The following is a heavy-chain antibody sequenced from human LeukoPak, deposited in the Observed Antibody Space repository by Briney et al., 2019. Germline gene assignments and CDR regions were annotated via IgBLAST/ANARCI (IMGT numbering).Heavy chain of an antibody. CDR3: ARAAVVTPFFDY. V-gene: IGHV1-2*02. J-gene: IGHJ4*02. CDR2: IKPNSGGT. CDR1: GYTFTSYY. Sequence: ASVKVSCKASGYTFTSYYMHWVRQAPGQGLEWMGWIKPNSGGTNYAQKLQGRVTMTTDTSTSTAYMELRSLRSDDTAVYYCARAAVVTPFFDYWGQGTLVTVSS. D-gene: IGHD4-23*01.